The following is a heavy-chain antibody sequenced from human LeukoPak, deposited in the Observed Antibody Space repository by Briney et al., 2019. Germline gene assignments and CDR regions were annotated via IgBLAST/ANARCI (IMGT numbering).Heavy chain of an antibody. D-gene: IGHD1-26*01. J-gene: IGHJ6*03. V-gene: IGHV3-48*01. Sequence: GGSLRLSCAASGFTFSSYSMNWVRQAPGKGLEWVSYISSSSSTIYYADSVKGRFTISRDNAKNSLYLQMNSLRAEDTAVYYCARVQSGSYAYYYYMDVWGKGTTVTVSS. CDR1: GFTFSSYS. CDR3: ARVQSGSYAYYYYMDV. CDR2: ISSSSSTI.